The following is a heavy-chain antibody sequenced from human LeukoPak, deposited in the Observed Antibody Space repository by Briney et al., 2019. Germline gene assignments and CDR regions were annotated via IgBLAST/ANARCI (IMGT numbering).Heavy chain of an antibody. CDR2: ISSSSSTM. D-gene: IGHD2-15*01. CDR3: ARGGYDVSYYYYYGMDV. Sequence: GGSLRLSCAASGFTFYTYEMNWVRQAPGKGLERVSYISSSSSTMFYADSVKGRFTISRDNAKNSLYLQMSSLRAEDTAVYYCARGGYDVSYYYYYGMDVWGQGTTVTVSS. CDR1: GFTFYTYE. J-gene: IGHJ6*02. V-gene: IGHV3-48*03.